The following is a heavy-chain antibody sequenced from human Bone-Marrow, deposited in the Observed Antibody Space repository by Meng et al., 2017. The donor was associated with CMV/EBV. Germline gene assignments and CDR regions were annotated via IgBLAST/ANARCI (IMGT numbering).Heavy chain of an antibody. Sequence: SVKVSCKASGGTFSRYAISWVRQAPGQGLEWMGGIIPIFGTANYAQKFQGRVTITTDESTSTAYMELSSLRSEDTAVYYCARDRLRYNWNFYLDYWGQGTLVTVSS. CDR2: IIPIFGTA. CDR3: ARDRLRYNWNFYLDY. J-gene: IGHJ4*02. D-gene: IGHD1-7*01. CDR1: GGTFSRYA. V-gene: IGHV1-69*05.